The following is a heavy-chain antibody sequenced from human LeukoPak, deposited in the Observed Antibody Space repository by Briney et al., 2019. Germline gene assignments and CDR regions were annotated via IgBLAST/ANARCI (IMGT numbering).Heavy chain of an antibody. J-gene: IGHJ4*02. Sequence: PGGSLRLSCAASGFTFDDYAMHWVRHAPGKGLEWVSLISGDGGSTYYADSVKGRFTISRDNSKNSLYLQMNSLRTEDTALYYCAKGPTYYYGSGSPIRWGQGTLVTVSS. D-gene: IGHD3-10*01. CDR3: AKGPTYYYGSGSPIR. V-gene: IGHV3-43*02. CDR2: ISGDGGST. CDR1: GFTFDDYA.